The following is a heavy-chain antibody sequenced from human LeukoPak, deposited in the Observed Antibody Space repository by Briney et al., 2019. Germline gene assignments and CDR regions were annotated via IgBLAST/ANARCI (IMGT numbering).Heavy chain of an antibody. Sequence: GGSLRLSCAASGFTFSSYSMNWVRQAPGKGLEWVSSISSSSSYIYYADSVKGRFTISRDNSKNTLYLQMNSLRAEDTAVYYCARDDILTGYRDYWGQGTLVTVSS. D-gene: IGHD3-9*01. J-gene: IGHJ4*02. CDR1: GFTFSSYS. V-gene: IGHV3-21*04. CDR3: ARDDILTGYRDY. CDR2: ISSSSSYI.